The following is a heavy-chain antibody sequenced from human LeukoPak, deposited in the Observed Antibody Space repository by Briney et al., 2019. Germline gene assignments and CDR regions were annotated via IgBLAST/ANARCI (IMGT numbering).Heavy chain of an antibody. J-gene: IGHJ4*02. V-gene: IGHV3-30*18. Sequence: GGSLRLSCAASGFTFSCYGMHWVRQAPGKGLEWVAVISYDGSNKYYADSVKGRFTISRDNSKNTLYLQMNSLRAEDTAVYYCAKDNSGYLDYWGQGTLVTVSS. D-gene: IGHD2-15*01. CDR3: AKDNSGYLDY. CDR1: GFTFSCYG. CDR2: ISYDGSNK.